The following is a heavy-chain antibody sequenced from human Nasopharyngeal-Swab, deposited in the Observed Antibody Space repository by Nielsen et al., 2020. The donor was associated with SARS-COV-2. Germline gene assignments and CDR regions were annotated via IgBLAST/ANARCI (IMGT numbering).Heavy chain of an antibody. J-gene: IGHJ6*02. CDR1: GFTFSSYA. CDR2: ISGSGDTT. D-gene: IGHD2-21*01. CDR3: AKAPYLRGLDV. Sequence: GESLKISCAASGFTFSSYAMSLVRQAPGKGLEWVSIISGSGDTTYYADSVKDRFTISRDNSKNTLYLQTNSLRVEDTAVYYCAKAPYLRGLDVWGQGTTVTGSS. V-gene: IGHV3-23*01.